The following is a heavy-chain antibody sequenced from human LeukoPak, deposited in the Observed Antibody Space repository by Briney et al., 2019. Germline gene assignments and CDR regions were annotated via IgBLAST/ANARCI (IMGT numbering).Heavy chain of an antibody. CDR3: ARDRVVELLIDY. CDR1: GGSVNNDIYY. D-gene: IGHD1-26*01. Sequence: PSETLSLTCTVSGGSVNNDIYYWSWIRQPPGKGLEWIGYIYYSGSTNYNPSLKSRVTISVDTSKNQFSLKLSSVTAADTAVYYCARDRVVELLIDYWGQGTLVTVSS. V-gene: IGHV4-61*01. J-gene: IGHJ4*02. CDR2: IYYSGST.